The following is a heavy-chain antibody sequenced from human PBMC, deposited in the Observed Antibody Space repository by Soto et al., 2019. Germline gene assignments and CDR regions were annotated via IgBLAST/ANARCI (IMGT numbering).Heavy chain of an antibody. J-gene: IGHJ5*02. V-gene: IGHV1-69*02. CDR2: IIPILGIA. CDR1: GGTFSSYT. Sequence: ASVKVSCKASGGTFSSYTISWVRQAPGQGLEWMGRIIPILGIANYAQKFQGRVTITADKSTSTAYMELSSLRSEDTAVYYCARADCSGGSCYSRGHKNNCFDPWGQGTLVTVSS. D-gene: IGHD2-15*01. CDR3: ARADCSGGSCYSRGHKNNCFDP.